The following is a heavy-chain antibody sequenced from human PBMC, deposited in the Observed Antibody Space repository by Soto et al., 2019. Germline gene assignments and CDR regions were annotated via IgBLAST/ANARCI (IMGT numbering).Heavy chain of an antibody. CDR2: ISGSGGST. CDR3: AKALTSVTKTDWFAP. V-gene: IGHV3-23*01. J-gene: IGHJ5*02. D-gene: IGHD4-17*01. CDR1: GFTFSSYA. Sequence: EVQLLESGGGLVQPGGPLRLSCAASGFTFSSYAMSWVRQPPGEGLEWVSAISGSGGSTYYADSVKGRFTISRDNSKNTLYLQLNSLRAEDTAVYYCAKALTSVTKTDWFAPWGQGTLVTVSS.